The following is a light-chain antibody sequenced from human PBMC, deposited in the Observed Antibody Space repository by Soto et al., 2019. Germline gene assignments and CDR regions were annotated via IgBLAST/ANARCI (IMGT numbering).Light chain of an antibody. CDR2: AAS. J-gene: IGKJ1*01. V-gene: IGKV3-20*01. Sequence: EVVLTQSPATLSLSPGERATLSCRASQSVTANYLAWYQQRPGQAPRLLMYAASSRATGIPDRFSGSGSGTDFTLTISRLEPEDFAVYYCRQYGSSPQTFGQGTKVDI. CDR3: RQYGSSPQT. CDR1: QSVTANY.